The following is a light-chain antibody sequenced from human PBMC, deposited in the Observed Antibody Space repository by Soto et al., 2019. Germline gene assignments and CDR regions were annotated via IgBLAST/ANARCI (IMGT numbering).Light chain of an antibody. Sequence: EIVMPQSPATLSVPPWERATLSRRARPSVRSNLAWYQQKAGQASRLLIYGASPRATGIPARFSGSGSGTELTLTISSLQSEDFEVYYCQQYNHWTSLSVGGGIKVDIK. CDR3: QQYNHWTSLS. J-gene: IGKJ4*01. CDR2: GAS. CDR1: PSVRSN. V-gene: IGKV3-15*01.